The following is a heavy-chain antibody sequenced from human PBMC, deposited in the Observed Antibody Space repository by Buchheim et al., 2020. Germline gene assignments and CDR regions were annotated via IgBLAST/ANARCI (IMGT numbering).Heavy chain of an antibody. J-gene: IGHJ4*02. CDR2: TFYSGST. D-gene: IGHD1-26*01. V-gene: IGHV4-31*11. Sequence: QVQLQESGPGLVKPSQTLSLSCVVSGGSISRGGYYWSWIRQHPGKGLEWIGYTFYSGSTSYNPSLKSRVSISEDTSKNQFSLKLNSVTAADTAVYYCASTVSKWDYYFDYWGQG. CDR1: GGSISRGGYY. CDR3: ASTVSKWDYYFDY.